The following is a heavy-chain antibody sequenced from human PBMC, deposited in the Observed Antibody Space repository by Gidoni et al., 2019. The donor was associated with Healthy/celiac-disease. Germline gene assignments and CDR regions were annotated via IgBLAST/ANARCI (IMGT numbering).Heavy chain of an antibody. CDR2: IYYSGST. J-gene: IGHJ4*02. CDR1: GGPISSYY. CDR3: ARGYYGSGSYLDIYYFDY. D-gene: IGHD3-10*01. Sequence: QLQLQESGPGLVNPSETLSLTCTVSGGPISSYYWSWIRQPPGKGLEWIGYIYYSGSTNYNPSLKSRVTISVDTSKNQFSLKLSSVTAADTAVYYCARGYYGSGSYLDIYYFDYWGQGTLVTVSS. V-gene: IGHV4-59*01.